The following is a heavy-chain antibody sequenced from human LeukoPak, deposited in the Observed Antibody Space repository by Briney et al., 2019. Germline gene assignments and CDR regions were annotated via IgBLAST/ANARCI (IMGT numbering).Heavy chain of an antibody. D-gene: IGHD3-10*01. V-gene: IGHV4-59*01. CDR3: ARGKEVITMLRGLKPGYYFDY. CDR2: IYYSGST. Sequence: SETLSLTCTVSGGSISSYYWSWIRQPPGKGLEWIGYIYYSGSTNYNPSLKSRVTISVDTSKNQFSLKLNSVTAADTAVYYCARGKEVITMLRGLKPGYYFDYWGQGTLVTVSP. J-gene: IGHJ4*02. CDR1: GGSISSYY.